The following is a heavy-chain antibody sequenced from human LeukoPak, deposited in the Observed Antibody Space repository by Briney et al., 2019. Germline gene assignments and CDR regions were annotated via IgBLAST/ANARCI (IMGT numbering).Heavy chain of an antibody. CDR3: ARERRDGYNSHWFDP. CDR1: GGSFSGYY. Sequence: SETLSLTCAVYGGSFSGYYWSWIRQPPGKGLEWIGEINHSGSTNYNPSLKSRVTTSVDTSKNQFSLKLSSVTAADTAVYYCARERRDGYNSHWFDPWGQGTPVTVSS. V-gene: IGHV4-34*01. CDR2: INHSGST. D-gene: IGHD5-24*01. J-gene: IGHJ5*02.